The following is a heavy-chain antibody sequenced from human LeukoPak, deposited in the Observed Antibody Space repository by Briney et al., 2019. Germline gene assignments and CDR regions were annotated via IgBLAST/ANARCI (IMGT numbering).Heavy chain of an antibody. CDR1: GFSLSTRGVG. CDR3: AHGSGWLYDY. J-gene: IGHJ4*02. Sequence: SGPTLVKPTQTLTLSCSFSGFSLSTRGVGVGWIRQPPGKALEWLALIYWNDDNRYSPSLKSRLTITKDTSKNQVVLTMTNMDPVDTARYYCAHGSGWLYDYWGQGTLVTVSS. D-gene: IGHD6-19*01. CDR2: IYWNDDN. V-gene: IGHV2-5*01.